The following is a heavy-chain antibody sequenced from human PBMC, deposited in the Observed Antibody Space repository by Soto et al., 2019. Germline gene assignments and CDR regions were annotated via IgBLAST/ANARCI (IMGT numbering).Heavy chain of an antibody. V-gene: IGHV1-69*02. CDR2: IIPILGIA. Sequence: QVQLVQSGAEVKKPGSSVKVSCKASGGTFSSYTISWVRQAPGQGLEWMGRIIPILGIANYAQKFQGRVTITADKSTSKAYMVLSSLRTEDTAVYYCASEAVAGTLDYYYYGMDVWGQGTTVTVSS. J-gene: IGHJ6*02. D-gene: IGHD6-19*01. CDR3: ASEAVAGTLDYYYYGMDV. CDR1: GGTFSSYT.